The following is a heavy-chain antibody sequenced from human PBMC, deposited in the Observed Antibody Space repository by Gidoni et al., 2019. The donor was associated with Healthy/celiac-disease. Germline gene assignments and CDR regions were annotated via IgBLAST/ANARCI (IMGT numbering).Heavy chain of an antibody. J-gene: IGHJ4*02. V-gene: IGHV4-39*01. CDR3: ARLGGGAAGILSTFDY. Sequence: QRQLQESGPGLVKPSETLSLTCTVSGGSISSSSYYWGWIRQPPGKGLEWIGSIYYSGSTSSNPSLKSRFTISVATSKIQFSLKLSSVTAADTAVYYCARLGGGAAGILSTFDYWGQGTLVTVSS. CDR2: IYYSGST. D-gene: IGHD6-13*01. CDR1: GGSISSSSYY.